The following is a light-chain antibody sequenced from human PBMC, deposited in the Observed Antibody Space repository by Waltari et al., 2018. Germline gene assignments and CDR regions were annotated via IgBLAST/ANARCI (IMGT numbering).Light chain of an antibody. V-gene: IGLV2-14*03. CDR3: SSYTTSITLV. J-gene: IGLJ2*01. CDR1: SSDVGGYDS. CDR2: DVS. Sequence: QSALTQPASVSGSPGQSITISCAGTSSDVGGYDSVSWYQQHPGKAPKLMIYDVSNRPSGFSSLFSGSKSGNTASLTISGLQAEDEANYYCSSYTTSITLVFGGGTKLTVL.